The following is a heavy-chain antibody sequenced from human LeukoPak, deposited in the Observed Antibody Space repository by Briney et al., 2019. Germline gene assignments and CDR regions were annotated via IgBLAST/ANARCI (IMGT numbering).Heavy chain of an antibody. CDR2: ISYDGSNK. D-gene: IGHD6-19*01. V-gene: IGHV3-30*18. CDR1: GFTFSSYA. CDR3: AKGRYSSGWNWYFDL. Sequence: GRSLRLSCAASGFTFSSYAMSWVRQAPGKGLEWVAVISYDGSNKDYADSVKGRFTISRDNSKNTLYLQMNSLRAEDTAVYYCAKGRYSSGWNWYFDLWGRGTLVTVSS. J-gene: IGHJ2*01.